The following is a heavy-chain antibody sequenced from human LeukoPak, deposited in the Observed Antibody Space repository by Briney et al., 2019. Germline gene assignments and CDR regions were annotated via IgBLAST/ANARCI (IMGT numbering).Heavy chain of an antibody. Sequence: PSETLSLTCAVYGGSFSGYYWSWIRQPPGKGLEWIGEINHSGSTNYNPSLKSRVTISVDTSKNQFSLKLSSVTAADTAVYYCARDDYSLEGFDYWGQGTLVTVPS. V-gene: IGHV4-34*01. D-gene: IGHD4-11*01. CDR2: INHSGST. CDR3: ARDDYSLEGFDY. J-gene: IGHJ4*02. CDR1: GGSFSGYY.